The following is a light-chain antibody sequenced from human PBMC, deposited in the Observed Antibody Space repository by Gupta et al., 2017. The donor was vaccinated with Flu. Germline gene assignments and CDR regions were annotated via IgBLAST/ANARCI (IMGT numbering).Light chain of an antibody. J-gene: IGKJ2*01. Sequence: VMTQSPDSLAVSLGERATINCKSSQSVLYSSNNKNYLAWYQQKPGQPPKLLIYWASTRESGVPDRFSGSGSGTDFTLTISSLQAEDVAVYYCQQYYSTPYTFGQGTKLEIK. CDR1: QSVLYSSNNKNY. V-gene: IGKV4-1*01. CDR3: QQYYSTPYT. CDR2: WAS.